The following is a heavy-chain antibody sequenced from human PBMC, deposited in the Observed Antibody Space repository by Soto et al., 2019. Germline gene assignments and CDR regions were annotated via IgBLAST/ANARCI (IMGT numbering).Heavy chain of an antibody. D-gene: IGHD6-13*01. J-gene: IGHJ5*02. CDR3: AAHLAPTDPYKWFDP. CDR2: SVVGSGNT. CDR1: GFAFGTSA. V-gene: IGHV1-58*02. Sequence: QKQLVQSGPGVKKPGTSVKVSCKASGFAFGTSAIQWVRLDRGQSLEWIGWSVVGSGNTDYAQNFQERVTITRDMSTSTTYMELSSLRSEDTAVYYCAAHLAPTDPYKWFDPWGQGTLVTVSS.